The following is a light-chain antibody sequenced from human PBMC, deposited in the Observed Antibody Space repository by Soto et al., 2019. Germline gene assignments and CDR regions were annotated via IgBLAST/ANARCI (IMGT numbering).Light chain of an antibody. V-gene: IGLV2-11*01. J-gene: IGLJ3*02. CDR2: DVN. CDR1: SSDVGGYNY. Sequence: QSVLTQPRSVSGSPGQSVTISCTGTSSDVGGYNYVSWYQQHPGKDPKLIIYDVNKRPSGVPDRLSGSKSDNTASLTISGLEAEAESDYYCCSYAGSYTKVFGGGTKLTVL. CDR3: CSYAGSYTKV.